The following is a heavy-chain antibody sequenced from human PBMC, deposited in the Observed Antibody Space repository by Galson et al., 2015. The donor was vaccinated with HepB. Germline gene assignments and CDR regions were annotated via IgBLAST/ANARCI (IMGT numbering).Heavy chain of an antibody. D-gene: IGHD6-19*01. CDR3: AKVGYSSGWYFHFDY. J-gene: IGHJ4*02. CDR2: ISYDGSNK. V-gene: IGHV3-30*18. CDR1: GFTFRNYG. Sequence: SLRLSCAASGFTFRNYGMHWVRQAPGKGLDWVAVISYDGSNKYYADSVKGRFTISRDSSRNTLYLQMNSLRAEDTSVYYCAKVGYSSGWYFHFDYWGQGTLVTVSS.